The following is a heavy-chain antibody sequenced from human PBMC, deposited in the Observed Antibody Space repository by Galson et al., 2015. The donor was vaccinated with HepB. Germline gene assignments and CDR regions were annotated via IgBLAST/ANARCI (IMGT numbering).Heavy chain of an antibody. CDR2: IYSGGST. J-gene: IGHJ6*02. V-gene: IGHV3-66*01. CDR1: GFTVSSNY. D-gene: IGHD2-2*01. Sequence: SLRLSCAASGFTVSSNYMSWVRQAPGKGLEWVSVIYSGGSTYYADSVKGRFTISRDNSKNTLYLQMNSLRAEDTAVYYCAREVVPAAIAYYYGMDVWGQGTAVTVSS. CDR3: AREVVPAAIAYYYGMDV.